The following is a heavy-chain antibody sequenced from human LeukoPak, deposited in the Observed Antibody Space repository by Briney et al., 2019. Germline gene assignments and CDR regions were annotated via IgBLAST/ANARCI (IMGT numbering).Heavy chain of an antibody. CDR2: ISGNGRNT. V-gene: IGHV3-23*01. J-gene: IGHJ2*01. D-gene: IGHD2-15*01. CDR1: GFTFSSYV. Sequence: GGSLRLSCAASGFTFSSYVMSWVRQAPGKGLEWVSTISGNGRNTYYADSVKGRFTISRDNSKITLYREMNSLRAEDTAVYYCARGRGVYGYWYFDLWGRGTLVTVSS. CDR3: ARGRGVYGYWYFDL.